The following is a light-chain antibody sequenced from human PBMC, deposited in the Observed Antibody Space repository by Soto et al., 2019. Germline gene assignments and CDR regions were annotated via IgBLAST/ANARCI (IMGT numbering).Light chain of an antibody. CDR1: QSVLYNSNNKNY. Sequence: DIVMTQSPDSLAVSLGERATINCKSSQSVLYNSNNKNYLTWYQQKPGQPPRLLIYWASTRKSGVPDRFSGSGSGTDFTLTISSLQAEDVAVYYCQHHYSTPPAFGGGTEVEIK. J-gene: IGKJ4*02. V-gene: IGKV4-1*01. CDR3: QHHYSTPPA. CDR2: WAS.